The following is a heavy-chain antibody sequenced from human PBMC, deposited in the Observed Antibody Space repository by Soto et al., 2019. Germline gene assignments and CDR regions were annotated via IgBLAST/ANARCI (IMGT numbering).Heavy chain of an antibody. Sequence: QVQLVESGGGVVQPGRSLRLSCAASGFTFSSYAMHWVRQAPGKGLEWVAVISYDGSNKYYADSVKGRFTISRDNSKNTXYXXMNGLRAEDTAVYYCARDWAAAGTLHPYYYYGMDVWGQGTTVTVSS. J-gene: IGHJ6*02. V-gene: IGHV3-30-3*01. CDR3: ARDWAAAGTLHPYYYYGMDV. D-gene: IGHD6-13*01. CDR1: GFTFSSYA. CDR2: ISYDGSNK.